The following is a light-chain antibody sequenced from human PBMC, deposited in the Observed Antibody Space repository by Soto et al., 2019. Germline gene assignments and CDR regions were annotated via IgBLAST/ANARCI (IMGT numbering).Light chain of an antibody. V-gene: IGKV1-33*01. CDR2: DAS. CDR3: QQYDNCPT. J-gene: IGKJ5*01. Sequence: DVQMTQSPSSLSASVGDRVTITCQASRDIDTYLNWYQQRPGKAPKLLIYDASKLQTGVPSRFSGRKSGTDFILTINSLQPEDIATYSCQQYDNCPTFGQGTRLEIK. CDR1: RDIDTY.